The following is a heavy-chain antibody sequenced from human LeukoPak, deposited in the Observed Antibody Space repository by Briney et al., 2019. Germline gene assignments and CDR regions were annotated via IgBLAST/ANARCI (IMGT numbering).Heavy chain of an antibody. V-gene: IGHV1-8*01. D-gene: IGHD3-16*02. J-gene: IGHJ5*02. CDR1: GYTFTSYD. Sequence: GASVKVSCKASGYTFTSYDINWVRQAPGQGLEWKGWMNPNSGITGYAQKFQGRVTMTRDTSISTAYIELSSLRTDDTAVYYCARIHYDYVRGTYRYTRFDPWGQGTLVTVSS. CDR3: ARIHYDYVRGTYRYTRFDP. CDR2: MNPNSGIT.